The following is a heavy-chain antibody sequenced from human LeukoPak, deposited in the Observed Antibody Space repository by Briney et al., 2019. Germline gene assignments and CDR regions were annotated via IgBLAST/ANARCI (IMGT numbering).Heavy chain of an antibody. J-gene: IGHJ4*02. CDR3: AREGAANYDSSGYPTFDY. D-gene: IGHD3-22*01. V-gene: IGHV1-46*01. CDR1: GYTFTSYG. Sequence: ASVKVSCKASGYTFTSYGISWVRQAPGQGLEWMGIINPSGGSTSYVQKFQGRVTMTRDTSTSTVYMELSSLRSEDTAVYYCAREGAANYDSSGYPTFDYWGQGTLVTVSS. CDR2: INPSGGST.